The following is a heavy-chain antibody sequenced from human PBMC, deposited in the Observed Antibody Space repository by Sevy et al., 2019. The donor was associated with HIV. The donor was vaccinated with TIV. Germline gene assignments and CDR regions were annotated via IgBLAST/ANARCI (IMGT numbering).Heavy chain of an antibody. CDR1: GLTFSTSW. Sequence: GGSLRLSCAASGLTFSTSWMKWVRQAPGKGLECVTNIRPDGSETYYAYSVRGRFTISRDNARDSVFLQMNSLRVEDTAVYYCARVSSAVGGDYWGQGVLVTVSS. D-gene: IGHD6-13*01. CDR2: IRPDGSET. J-gene: IGHJ4*02. CDR3: ARVSSAVGGDY. V-gene: IGHV3-7*01.